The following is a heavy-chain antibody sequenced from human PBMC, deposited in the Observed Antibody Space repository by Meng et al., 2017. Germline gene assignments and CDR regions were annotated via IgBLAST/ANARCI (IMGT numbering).Heavy chain of an antibody. Sequence: VHPQLWGAVLLTPSETLSLTCAVYGGSFSGYYWSWIRQPPGKGLEWIGEINHSGSTNYNPSLKSRVTISVDTSKNQFSLKLSSVTAADTAVYYCARRGIAARPFYYWGQGTLVTVSS. J-gene: IGHJ4*02. CDR2: INHSGST. CDR3: ARRGIAARPFYY. CDR1: GGSFSGYY. D-gene: IGHD6-6*01. V-gene: IGHV4-34*01.